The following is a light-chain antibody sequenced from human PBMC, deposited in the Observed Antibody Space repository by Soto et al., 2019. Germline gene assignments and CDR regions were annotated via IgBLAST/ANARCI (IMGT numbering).Light chain of an antibody. CDR3: HQYGSSPLYT. V-gene: IGKV3-20*01. CDR2: GAS. J-gene: IGKJ2*01. Sequence: EIVLTQSPGTLSLSPGERATLSCRASQSVSSSYLAWYQQKPGQAPRLLIYGASSRATGIPDRFSGSGSGTDFTLTISRLEPEDFAVYYCHQYGSSPLYTFGQGTKVEIK. CDR1: QSVSSSY.